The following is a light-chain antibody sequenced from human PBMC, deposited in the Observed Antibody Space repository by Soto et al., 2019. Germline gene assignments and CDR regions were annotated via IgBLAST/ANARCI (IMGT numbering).Light chain of an antibody. V-gene: IGKV3-15*01. CDR1: QSVSSN. CDR3: QQYNNWPPRIT. Sequence: EIVMTQSPATLSVSPGERATLSCRASQSVSSNLAWYQQKPGQAPRLLIYGASTRATGIPARFSGSGSGTEFTLTFSSLPFEDFAVYYCQQYNNWPPRITFGPGTKVDIK. CDR2: GAS. J-gene: IGKJ3*01.